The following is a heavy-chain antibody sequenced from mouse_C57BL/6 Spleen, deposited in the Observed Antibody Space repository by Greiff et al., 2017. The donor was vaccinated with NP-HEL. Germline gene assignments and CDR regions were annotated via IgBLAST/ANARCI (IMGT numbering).Heavy chain of an antibody. CDR1: GYSITSGYY. CDR2: ISYDGSN. D-gene: IGHD1-1*01. CDR3: AREITTVVAPWYFDV. Sequence: EVQLQQSGPGLVKPSQSLSLTCSVTGYSITSGYYWNWIRQFPGNQLEWMGYISYDGSNNYNPSLKNRISITRDTSKNQLFLKLNSVTTEDTATYYCAREITTVVAPWYFDVWGTGTTVTVSS. J-gene: IGHJ1*03. V-gene: IGHV3-6*01.